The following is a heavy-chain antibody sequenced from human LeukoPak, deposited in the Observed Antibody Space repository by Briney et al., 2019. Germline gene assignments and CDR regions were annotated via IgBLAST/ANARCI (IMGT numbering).Heavy chain of an antibody. CDR1: GYTFTSYA. J-gene: IGHJ5*02. D-gene: IGHD3-10*01. CDR2: INTNTGNP. CDR3: ARSAPGSAYGSGSYFVWFDP. V-gene: IGHV7-4-1*02. Sequence: ASVKVSCKASGYTFTSYAMNWVRQAPGQGLEWMGWINTNTGNPTYAQGFTGRFVSSLDTSVSTAYLQISSLKAEDTAVYYCARSAPGSAYGSGSYFVWFDPWGQGTLVTVSS.